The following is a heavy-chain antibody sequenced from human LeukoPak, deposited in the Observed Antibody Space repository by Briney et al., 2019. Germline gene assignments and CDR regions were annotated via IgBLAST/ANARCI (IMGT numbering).Heavy chain of an antibody. CDR3: ARDRSGYFDSSGYYVGYFDL. D-gene: IGHD3-22*01. V-gene: IGHV4-59*01. J-gene: IGHJ2*01. Sequence: PSETLSLTCTVSGGSISSYYWSWIRQPPGEGLEWIGFIHYSGYTNYNPSLKSRVTISLDTSKNHFSLKLSSVTAADTAVYYCARDRSGYFDSSGYYVGYFDLWGRGTLVTVSS. CDR2: IHYSGYT. CDR1: GGSISSYY.